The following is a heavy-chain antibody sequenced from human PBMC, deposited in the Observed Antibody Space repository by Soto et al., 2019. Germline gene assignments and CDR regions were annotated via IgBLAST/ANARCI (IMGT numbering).Heavy chain of an antibody. V-gene: IGHV1-18*01. CDR1: GYTFTIYG. D-gene: IGHD5-12*01. J-gene: IGHJ6*02. CDR3: ARALGYSGCAVMDV. CDR2: ISPDNGNT. Sequence: ASVKVSCKASGYTFTIYGINWVRQAPGQGLEWMGWISPDNGNTNYAQKLQGRVTMTTDTSTSTAYMELRSLRSDDTAVYYCARALGYSGCAVMDVWGQGSTVTVSS.